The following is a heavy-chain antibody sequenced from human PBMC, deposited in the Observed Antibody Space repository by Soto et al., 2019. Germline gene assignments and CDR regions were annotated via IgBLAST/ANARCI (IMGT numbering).Heavy chain of an antibody. CDR1: GFTFSSYG. J-gene: IGHJ4*02. Sequence: QVQLVESGGAGFKPGRSLRLSCAASGFTFSSYGMHGVRQAPGKGLEWVAVISYDGSNKYYADSVKGRFTISRDNSKNTLYLQMNSLRAEDTAVYYCAKGSPVEMAPNFDYWGQGTLVTVSS. V-gene: IGHV3-30*18. CDR2: ISYDGSNK. D-gene: IGHD5-12*01. CDR3: AKGSPVEMAPNFDY.